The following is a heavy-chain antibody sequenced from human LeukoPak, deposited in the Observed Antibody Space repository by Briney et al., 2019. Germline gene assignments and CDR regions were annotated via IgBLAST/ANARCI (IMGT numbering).Heavy chain of an antibody. CDR1: VGVFNHYD. J-gene: IGHJ4*02. Sequence: SETVYLTCAVFVGVFNHYDCSWVRHPPWKGLEWIAEINYSGSTNYNPSLKSRVAISVDTSKIQFSLKLSSVTAADTAVYYCGRDFLHSSTSRPFDYWGQGTLVTVSS. CDR3: GRDFLHSSTSRPFDY. V-gene: IGHV4-34*01. D-gene: IGHD2-2*01. CDR2: INYSGST.